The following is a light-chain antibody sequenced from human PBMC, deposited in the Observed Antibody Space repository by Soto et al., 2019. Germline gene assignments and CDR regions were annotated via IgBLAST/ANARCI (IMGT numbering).Light chain of an antibody. CDR2: GAS. J-gene: IGKJ5*01. CDR1: QSVSSSY. CDR3: QQYGNSPPLT. Sequence: DIVLTQSPGTLSLSPGERATLSCRASQSVSSSYLAWYQQKPGQAPRLLIYGASSRVTGIPDRFSGSGSGTDFTLTISRLEPEDFAMYYCQQYGNSPPLTFGQGTRLEIK. V-gene: IGKV3-20*01.